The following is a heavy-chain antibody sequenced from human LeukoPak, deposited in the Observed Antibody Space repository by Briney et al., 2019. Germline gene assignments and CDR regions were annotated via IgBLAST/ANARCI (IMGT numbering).Heavy chain of an antibody. CDR3: ARSGFRYSSGWYSGPFFDY. CDR1: GGPISSSSYY. D-gene: IGHD6-19*01. CDR2: IYYSGST. V-gene: IGHV4-39*07. J-gene: IGHJ4*02. Sequence: ETSETLSLTCTVSGGPISSSSYYWGWIRQPPGKGLEWVGSIYYSGSTYYNPSLKSRVTISVDTSKNQFSLKLSSVTAADTAVYYCARSGFRYSSGWYSGPFFDYWGQGTLVTVSS.